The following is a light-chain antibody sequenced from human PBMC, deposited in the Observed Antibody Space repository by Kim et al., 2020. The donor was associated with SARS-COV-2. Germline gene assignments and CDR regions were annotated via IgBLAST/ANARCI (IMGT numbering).Light chain of an antibody. CDR3: QQRSSWPLT. CDR1: QSIRNN. V-gene: IGKV3-11*01. J-gene: IGKJ4*01. CDR2: DVS. Sequence: EIVLTQSPATLSLSPGERASLSCRASQSIRNNLAWYQQKSGQAPRLVIYDVSNRATGIPARFSGSGSGTDFTLTISSLEPEDFAVYDCQQRSSWPLTFGGGTKVDIK.